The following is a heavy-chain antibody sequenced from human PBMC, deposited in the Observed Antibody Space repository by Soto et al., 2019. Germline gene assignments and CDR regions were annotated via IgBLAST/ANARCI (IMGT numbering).Heavy chain of an antibody. CDR3: AIFLTGTSLYYFDY. CDR1: GGSISSGGYY. J-gene: IGHJ4*02. Sequence: SETLSLTCTVSGGSISSGGYYWSWIRQHPGKGLEWIGYIYYSGSTYYNPSLKSRVTISVDTSKNQFSLKLSSVTAADTAVYYCAIFLTGTSLYYFDYWGQGTLVTVSS. CDR2: IYYSGST. D-gene: IGHD1-7*01. V-gene: IGHV4-31*03.